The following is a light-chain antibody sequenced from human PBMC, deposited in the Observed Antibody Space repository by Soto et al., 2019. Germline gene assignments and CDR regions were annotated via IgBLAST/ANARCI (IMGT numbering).Light chain of an antibody. CDR2: GAS. J-gene: IGKJ1*01. Sequence: EIVLTQSPGTLSLSPGERATLSCRASQSVSSGKLAWYQQKPGQAPRLLIYGASNRATGIPDRFSGSGSGTDFTLTISRLEPEDFAVYYCQQYGSSGTFGQGTKVDIK. V-gene: IGKV3-20*01. CDR3: QQYGSSGT. CDR1: QSVSSGK.